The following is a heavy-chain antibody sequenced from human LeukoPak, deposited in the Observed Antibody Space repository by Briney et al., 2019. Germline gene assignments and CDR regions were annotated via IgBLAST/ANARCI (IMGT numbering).Heavy chain of an antibody. CDR1: GFTFSSYG. Sequence: GGSLRLSCAASGFTFSSYGMHWVRQAPGKGLEWVAFIRYDGSNKDYADAVKGRFTISRDNSKNTMYLQMNSLRVEDTAVYYCAKDRDFYGSGSYYNDYWGQGTLVTVSS. CDR2: IRYDGSNK. J-gene: IGHJ4*02. D-gene: IGHD3-10*01. V-gene: IGHV3-30*02. CDR3: AKDRDFYGSGSYYNDY.